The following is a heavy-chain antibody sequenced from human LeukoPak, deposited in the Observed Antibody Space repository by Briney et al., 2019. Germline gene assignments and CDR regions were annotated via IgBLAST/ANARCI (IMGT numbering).Heavy chain of an antibody. V-gene: IGHV3-7*01. J-gene: IGHJ4*02. CDR2: INRDSSVK. D-gene: IGHD1-14*01. CDR1: GLAFSDYW. CDR3: ARDPGSSAFDL. Sequence: GGSLRLSCAASGLAFSDYWMSWVRQTPEKGLEFVANINRDSSVKNYVDSVKGRFTISRDNAKKSLFLELNSLRADDTAVFYCARDPGSSAFDLWGQGSLVTVST.